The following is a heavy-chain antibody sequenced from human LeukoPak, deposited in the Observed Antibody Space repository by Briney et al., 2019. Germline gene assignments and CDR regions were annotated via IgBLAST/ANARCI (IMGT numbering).Heavy chain of an antibody. D-gene: IGHD5-12*01. V-gene: IGHV1-2*02. CDR3: ARVRRWLQLPGYFDY. CDR1: GYTFTGYY. CDR2: INPNSGGT. Sequence: ASEKVSCKASGYTFTGYYMHWVRQAPGQGIEWMGWINPNSGGTNYAQKFQGRVTMTRDTSISTAYMELSRLRSDDTAVYYCARVRRWLQLPGYFDYWGQGTLVTVSS. J-gene: IGHJ4*02.